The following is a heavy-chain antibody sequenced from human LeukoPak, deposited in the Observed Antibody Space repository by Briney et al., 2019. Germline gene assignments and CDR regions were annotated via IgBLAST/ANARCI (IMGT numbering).Heavy chain of an antibody. CDR3: ARGSRCGYFYYYYGMDV. J-gene: IGHJ6*02. CDR2: IYYSGST. CDR1: GGSISSGGYY. V-gene: IGHV4-31*03. D-gene: IGHD2-21*01. Sequence: SQTLSLTCTVSGGSISSGGYYWSWIRQHPGKGLEWIGYIYYSGSTYYNPSLKSRVTISVDTSKNQFSLKLSSVTAADTAVYYCARGSRCGYFYYYYGMDVWGQGTTVTVSS.